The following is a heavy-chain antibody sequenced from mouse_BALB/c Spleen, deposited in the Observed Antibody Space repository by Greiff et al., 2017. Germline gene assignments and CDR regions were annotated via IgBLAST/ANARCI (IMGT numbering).Heavy chain of an antibody. V-gene: IGHV5-17*02. J-gene: IGHJ3*01. CDR3: ARGGYRYDEGAY. D-gene: IGHD2-14*01. Sequence: DVMLVESGGGLVQPGGFRKLSCAASGFTFSSFGMHWVRQAPEKGLEWVAYISSGSSTIYYADTVKGRFTISRDNPKNTLFLQMTSLRSEDTAMYYCARGGYRYDEGAYWGQGTLVTVSA. CDR2: ISSGSSTI. CDR1: GFTFSSFG.